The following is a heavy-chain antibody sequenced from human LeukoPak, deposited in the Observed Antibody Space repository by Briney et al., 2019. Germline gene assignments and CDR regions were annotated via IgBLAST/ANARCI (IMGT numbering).Heavy chain of an antibody. Sequence: GGSLRLSCAASGFTFSSYWMSWVRQAPGKGLEWVANIKQDGSEKYYVDSVKGRFTISRDNAKNSLYLQMNSLRAEDTAVYYCARDQFRGYCSSTSCYEGYYYYMDVWGKGTTVTISS. D-gene: IGHD2-2*01. CDR2: IKQDGSEK. CDR3: ARDQFRGYCSSTSCYEGYYYYMDV. J-gene: IGHJ6*03. CDR1: GFTFSSYW. V-gene: IGHV3-7*01.